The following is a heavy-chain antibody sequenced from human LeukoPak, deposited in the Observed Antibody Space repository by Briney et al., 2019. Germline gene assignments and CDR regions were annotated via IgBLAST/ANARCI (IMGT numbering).Heavy chain of an antibody. D-gene: IGHD2-2*02. CDR2: INHCGST. J-gene: IGHJ4*02. CDR3: ARGRSPGYCSSTSCYTGSKPGAY. V-gene: IGHV4-34*01. CDR1: GGSFSGYY. Sequence: SETLSLTCAVYGGSFSGYYWSWIRQPPRKGLEWIGEINHCGSTNYNPSLNSRVTISVDTSKNQFSRKVNSLSPADTAVYYCARGRSPGYCSSTSCYTGSKPGAYWGQGTLVTVSS.